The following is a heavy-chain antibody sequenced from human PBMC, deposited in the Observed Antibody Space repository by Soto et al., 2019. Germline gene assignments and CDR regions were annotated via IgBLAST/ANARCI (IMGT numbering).Heavy chain of an antibody. CDR3: ARGHDFWSGYGSVSFDY. V-gene: IGHV1-8*01. D-gene: IGHD3-3*01. CDR1: GYTFTSYD. CDR2: MNPNSGNT. J-gene: IGHJ4*02. Sequence: QVQLVQSGAEVKKPGASVKVSCKASGYTFTSYDINWVRQATGQGLEWMGWMNPNSGNTGYAQKFQGRVTMTRNTSISTAYMELSSLRSEDTAVYYCARGHDFWSGYGSVSFDYWGQGTLVTVSS.